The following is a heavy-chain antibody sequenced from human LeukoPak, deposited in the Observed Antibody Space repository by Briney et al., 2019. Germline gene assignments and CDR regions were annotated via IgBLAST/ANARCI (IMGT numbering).Heavy chain of an antibody. D-gene: IGHD1-26*01. J-gene: IGHJ4*02. CDR1: GGSISGYH. Sequence: PSETLSLTCTVSGGSISGYHWNWIRQPAGKGLEWNGRIYITGTTNYNPSLKSRVSISVDRSKNQFSLNLSSVTAADTAVYYCARDGRWTRFDYWGQGTLVTVSS. CDR2: IYITGTT. CDR3: ARDGRWTRFDY. V-gene: IGHV4-4*07.